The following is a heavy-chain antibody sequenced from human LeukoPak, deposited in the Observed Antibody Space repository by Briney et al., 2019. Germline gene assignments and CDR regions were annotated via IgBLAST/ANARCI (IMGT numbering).Heavy chain of an antibody. Sequence: SVKVSCKASGYTFPSYFMHWVRQAPGQGHEWMGGIIPIFDTANYAQKFQGRVTITADESTSTAYMELSSLRSEDTAVYYCARGGRLQFYFDYWGQGTLVTVSS. V-gene: IGHV1-69*13. J-gene: IGHJ4*02. D-gene: IGHD5-24*01. CDR2: IIPIFDTA. CDR3: ARGGRLQFYFDY. CDR1: GYTFPSYF.